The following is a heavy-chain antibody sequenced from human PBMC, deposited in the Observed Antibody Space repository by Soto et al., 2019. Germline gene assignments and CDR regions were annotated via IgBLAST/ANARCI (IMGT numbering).Heavy chain of an antibody. J-gene: IGHJ5*02. CDR2: MNPNSGNT. D-gene: IGHD4-17*01. CDR3: ARGVKYGAYSRWFDP. Sequence: ASVKVSCKASGYTFTSYDINWVRQATGQGLEYLGWMNPNSGNTGYVQKFQGRVTMTRDTSISTAYMELSSLRSEDTAVYFCARGVKYGAYSRWFDPWGQGTLVTV. CDR1: GYTFTSYD. V-gene: IGHV1-8*01.